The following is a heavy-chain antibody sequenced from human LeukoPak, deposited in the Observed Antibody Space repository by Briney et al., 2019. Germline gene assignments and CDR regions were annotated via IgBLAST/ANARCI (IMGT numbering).Heavy chain of an antibody. J-gene: IGHJ3*02. V-gene: IGHV1-46*01. Sequence: ASVKVSCKASGYTFTSCYMHWVRQAPGQGLEWMGIINPSGGSTSYAQKFQGRVTMTRDTSTSTVYMELSSLRSEDTAVYYCARDRCSSTSCYAPGAFDIWGQGTMVTVSS. CDR1: GYTFTSCY. CDR2: INPSGGST. D-gene: IGHD2-2*01. CDR3: ARDRCSSTSCYAPGAFDI.